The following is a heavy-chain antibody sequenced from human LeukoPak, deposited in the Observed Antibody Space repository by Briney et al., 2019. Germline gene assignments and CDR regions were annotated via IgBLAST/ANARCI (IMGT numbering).Heavy chain of an antibody. CDR1: GFTFSSYT. CDR3: ARAPSGLDY. Sequence: GGSLRLSCAASGFTFSSYTMNWVRQAPGKGLEWVSYISSSSNTIYYADSVKGRFTISRDNAKNSLYLQMNSLRAEDTAVYYCARAPSGLDYWGQGILVTVSS. CDR2: ISSSSNTI. V-gene: IGHV3-48*01. D-gene: IGHD2-15*01. J-gene: IGHJ4*02.